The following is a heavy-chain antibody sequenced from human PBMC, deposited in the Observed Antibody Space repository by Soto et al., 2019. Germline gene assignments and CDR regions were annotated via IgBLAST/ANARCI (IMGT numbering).Heavy chain of an antibody. J-gene: IGHJ4*02. Sequence: QVQLQESGPGLVKPSETLSLTCTVSGGSVSSGSYFWTWIRQPPGKGLEWIGYIYYSGSTDYNPSLKSRVTISVDTSKRQFSLMLSSVTAADTAVYYCARQRVAAAQYYFDYWGQGTLVTVSS. D-gene: IGHD6-13*01. CDR3: ARQRVAAAQYYFDY. CDR1: GGSVSSGSYF. CDR2: IYYSGST. V-gene: IGHV4-61*01.